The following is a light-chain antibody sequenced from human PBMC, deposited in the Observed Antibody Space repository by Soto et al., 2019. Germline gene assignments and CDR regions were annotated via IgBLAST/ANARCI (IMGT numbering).Light chain of an antibody. CDR1: TGAVTSGHY. V-gene: IGLV7-46*01. CDR2: EPS. Sequence: QAVVTQEPSLTVSPGGTVTLTCGSSTGAVTSGHYPYWFQQKPGQAPRTLIYEPSNKESWTPARFSGSLLGGKAALTLSGAQPEDEADYYCLVSYNGANWVFGGGTKLTVL. CDR3: LVSYNGANWV. J-gene: IGLJ3*02.